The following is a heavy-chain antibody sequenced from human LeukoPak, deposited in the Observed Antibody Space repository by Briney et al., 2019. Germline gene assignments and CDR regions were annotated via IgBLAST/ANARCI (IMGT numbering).Heavy chain of an antibody. Sequence: RGSLRLSCAASRFTFSSYGMHWVRQAPGKGLEWVAVISYDGSNKYYADSVKGRFTISRDNSKNTLYLQMSSLRAEDTAVYYCAREEVVPAADDAFDIWGQGTMVTVSS. V-gene: IGHV3-30*03. CDR2: ISYDGSNK. CDR3: AREEVVPAADDAFDI. J-gene: IGHJ3*02. D-gene: IGHD2-2*01. CDR1: RFTFSSYG.